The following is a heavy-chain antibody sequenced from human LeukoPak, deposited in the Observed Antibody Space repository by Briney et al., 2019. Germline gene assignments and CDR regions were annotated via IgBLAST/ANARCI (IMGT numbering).Heavy chain of an antibody. D-gene: IGHD2-2*03. CDR1: GFTFSDYY. J-gene: IGHJ4*02. CDR2: ISSSGSTI. CDR3: ARVFVGYCSSTSCYGPPDY. V-gene: IGHV3-11*01. Sequence: GGSLRLSCAASGFTFSDYYMSWIRQAPGKGLEWVSYISSSGSTIYYADSVKGRFTISRENAKNSLYLQMNSLRAEDTAVYYCARVFVGYCSSTSCYGPPDYWGQGTLVTVSS.